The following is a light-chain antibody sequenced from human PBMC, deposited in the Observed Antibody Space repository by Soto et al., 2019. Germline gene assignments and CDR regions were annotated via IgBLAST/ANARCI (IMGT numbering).Light chain of an antibody. CDR1: QSISSY. CDR3: QQSYSTQIT. CDR2: AAS. Sequence: DIQMTQSPSSLSASVGDRVTITSRASQSISSYLNWYQQKPGKAPKLLIYAASSLQSCVTSRFSGSGSGTDFTLTISSLQPEDFATYYCQQSYSTQITFGGGTKVEIK. J-gene: IGKJ4*01. V-gene: IGKV1-39*01.